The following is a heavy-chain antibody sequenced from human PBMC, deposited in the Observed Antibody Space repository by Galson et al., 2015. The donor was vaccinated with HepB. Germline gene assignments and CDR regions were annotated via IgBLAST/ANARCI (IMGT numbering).Heavy chain of an antibody. CDR3: ARERPYGKDV. CDR1: GFSFSSYG. V-gene: IGHV3-30*03. Sequence: SLRLSCAASGFSFSSYGMHWVRQAPGKGLEWVAVILYDGSNKYYSDSVKGRFTISRDNSKSTLYLQMNSLRAEDTAVYYCARERPYGKDVWGQGTAVIVSS. J-gene: IGHJ6*02. CDR2: ILYDGSNK.